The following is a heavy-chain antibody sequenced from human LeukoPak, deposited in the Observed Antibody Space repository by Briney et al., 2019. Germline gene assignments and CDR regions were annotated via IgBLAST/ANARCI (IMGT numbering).Heavy chain of an antibody. CDR2: IYYSGST. Sequence: PSETLSLTCTVSGGSISSYYWSWIRQPPEKGLEWIGYIYYSGSTNYNPSLKSRVTISVDTSKNQFSLKLSSVTAADTAVYYCARDLLRVGATHRGSYGMDVWGQGTTVTVSS. CDR3: ARDLLRVGATHRGSYGMDV. V-gene: IGHV4-59*01. J-gene: IGHJ6*02. CDR1: GGSISSYY. D-gene: IGHD1-26*01.